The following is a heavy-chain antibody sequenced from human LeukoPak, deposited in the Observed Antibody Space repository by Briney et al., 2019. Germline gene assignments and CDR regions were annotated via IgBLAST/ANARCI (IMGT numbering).Heavy chain of an antibody. Sequence: GESLKISCKGSGYTFTSYWIGWVRQMPRKGLEWMGVIFSGDSDTRYSPSFQGQVTISAHNSISTAYLQWSSLKASGLAMYYCARAPSGISDPHYFDSWGQGTLVTVSS. D-gene: IGHD6-13*01. CDR3: ARAPSGISDPHYFDS. V-gene: IGHV5-51*01. J-gene: IGHJ4*02. CDR1: GYTFTSYW. CDR2: IFSGDSDT.